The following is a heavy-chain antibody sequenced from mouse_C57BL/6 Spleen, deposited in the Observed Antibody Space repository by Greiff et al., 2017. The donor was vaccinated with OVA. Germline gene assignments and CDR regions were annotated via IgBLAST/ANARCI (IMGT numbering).Heavy chain of an antibody. D-gene: IGHD2-2*01. V-gene: IGHV5-9*01. CDR3: AREGYGFDD. CDR1: GFTFSSYT. Sequence: EVQGVESGGGLVKPGGSLKLSCAASGFTFSSYTMSWVRQTPEKRLAWVATISGGGGNTYYPDSVKGRFTISRDNAKNTLYLQMSSLRSEDTALYYCAREGYGFDDWGQGTTLTVSS. CDR2: ISGGGGNT. J-gene: IGHJ2*01.